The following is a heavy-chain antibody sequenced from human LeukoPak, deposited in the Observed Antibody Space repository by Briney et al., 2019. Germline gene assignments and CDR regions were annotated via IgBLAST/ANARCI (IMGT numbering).Heavy chain of an antibody. CDR1: GFTFSSSG. J-gene: IGHJ6*02. V-gene: IGHV3-33*08. D-gene: IGHD3-10*01. Sequence: QPGRSLRLSCAASGFTFSSSGMHWVRQGPGKGLEWVTFIWYDGTDKNYADSVKGRFTISRDNSKNTLYLQMNSLRAEDTAVYYCARSGSTYYYGMDVWGQGTTVTVSS. CDR3: ARSGSTYYYGMDV. CDR2: IWYDGTDK.